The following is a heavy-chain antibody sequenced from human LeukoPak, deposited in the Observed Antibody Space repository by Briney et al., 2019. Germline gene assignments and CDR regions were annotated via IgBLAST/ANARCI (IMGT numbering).Heavy chain of an antibody. D-gene: IGHD3-10*01. CDR1: GFTFSSYA. V-gene: IGHV3-30-3*01. CDR3: ARGSISLLSRRYFDL. Sequence: GGSLRLSCAASGFTFSSYAMHWVRQAPGKGLEWVAVISYDGSNKYYADSVKGRFTISRDNSKNTLYLQMNSLRAEDTAVYYCARGSISLLSRRYFDLWGRGTLVTVSS. CDR2: ISYDGSNK. J-gene: IGHJ2*01.